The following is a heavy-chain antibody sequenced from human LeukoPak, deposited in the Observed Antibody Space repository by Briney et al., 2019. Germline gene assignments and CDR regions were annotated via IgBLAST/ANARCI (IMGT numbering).Heavy chain of an antibody. Sequence: SETLSLTWTVSGGLVSRCSYYWSWIRQPPGKGLEWIGYIYYSGSTNYNPSLKSRVTISVDTSKNQFSLKLSSVTAADTAVYYCAIVTYYYDSCGYAFDIWGQGTMVTVSS. V-gene: IGHV4-61*01. CDR1: GGLVSRCSYY. CDR3: AIVTYYYDSCGYAFDI. J-gene: IGHJ3*02. CDR2: IYYSGST. D-gene: IGHD3-22*01.